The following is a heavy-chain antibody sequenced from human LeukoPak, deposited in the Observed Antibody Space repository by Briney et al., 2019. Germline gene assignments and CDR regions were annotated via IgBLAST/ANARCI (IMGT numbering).Heavy chain of an antibody. CDR3: ASLGGVTMIVVVEVY. J-gene: IGHJ4*02. CDR2: IRYDGSNK. D-gene: IGHD3-22*01. CDR1: GFTFSSYG. Sequence: GGSLRLSCAASGFTFSSYGMHWVRQAPGKGLEWVAFIRYDGSNKYYADSVKGRFTISRDNSKNTLYLQMNSLRAEDTAVYYCASLGGVTMIVVVEVYWSQGTLVTVSS. V-gene: IGHV3-30*02.